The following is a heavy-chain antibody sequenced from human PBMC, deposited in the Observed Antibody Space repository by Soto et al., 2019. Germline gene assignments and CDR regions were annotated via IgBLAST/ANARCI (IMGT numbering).Heavy chain of an antibody. D-gene: IGHD6-13*01. CDR1: GLTFSSYA. CDR2: ISGSGGST. Sequence: EVQLLESGGGLVQPGGSLRLSCAASGLTFSSYAMSWVRQAPGKGLEWVSTISGSGGSTYYADSVKGRFTISRDNSKNTLYLQMNSLRAEDTAVYYCAKWGMRYSSSWYLYYFDYWGQGTLVTVSS. CDR3: AKWGMRYSSSWYLYYFDY. V-gene: IGHV3-23*01. J-gene: IGHJ4*02.